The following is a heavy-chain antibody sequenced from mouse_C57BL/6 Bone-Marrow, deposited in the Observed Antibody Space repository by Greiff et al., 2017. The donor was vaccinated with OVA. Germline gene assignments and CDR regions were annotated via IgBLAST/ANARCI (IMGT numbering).Heavy chain of an antibody. Sequence: QVQLQQSGAELVRPGPSVKVSCKASGYAFTNYLIEWVKQRPGQGLEWIGVINPGSGGTNYNEKFKGKATLTADKSSSTAYMQLSSLTSEDSAVYFCARLGGHFAYWGQGTLVTVSA. D-gene: IGHD4-1*01. CDR2: INPGSGGT. V-gene: IGHV1-54*01. CDR3: ARLGGHFAY. J-gene: IGHJ3*01. CDR1: GYAFTNYL.